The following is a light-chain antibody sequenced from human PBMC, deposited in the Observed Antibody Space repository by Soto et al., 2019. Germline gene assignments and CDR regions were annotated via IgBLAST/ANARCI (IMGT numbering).Light chain of an antibody. CDR3: QQLNSYS. V-gene: IGKV1-17*01. CDR2: AAS. CDR1: QGIRND. Sequence: IQMTQSPSSLSAPVGDRVTIICRASQGIRNDLGCYQQKPGKAPKLLIYAASSLQSGVPSRFSGSGSGTDFTLTIISLEPEDFATYYCQQLNSYSFGGGTKVDIK. J-gene: IGKJ4*01.